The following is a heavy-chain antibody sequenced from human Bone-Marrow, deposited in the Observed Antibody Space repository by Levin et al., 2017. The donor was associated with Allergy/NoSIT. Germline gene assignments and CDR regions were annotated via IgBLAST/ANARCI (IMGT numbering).Heavy chain of an antibody. J-gene: IGHJ4*02. CDR2: LYPGDSDV. CDR3: ARLGLDFWSGSSQRYFDS. Sequence: PGESLKISCQISGYSFTSYWIGWVRQMPGKGLEWMGILYPGDSDVRYSPSFQGQVTMSVDRSISTAYLQWSSLKASDTAMYYCARLGLDFWSGSSQRYFDSWGQGTLVTVSS. D-gene: IGHD3-3*01. CDR1: GYSFTSYW. V-gene: IGHV5-51*01.